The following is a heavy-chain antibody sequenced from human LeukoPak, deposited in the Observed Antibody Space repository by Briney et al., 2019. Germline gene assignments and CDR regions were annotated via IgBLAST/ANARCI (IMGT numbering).Heavy chain of an antibody. CDR3: ARGSDDVYGY. J-gene: IGHJ4*02. V-gene: IGHV4-31*03. D-gene: IGHD2/OR15-2a*01. Sequence: SQTLSLTCTVSGGFISSGGYYWSWIRQHPGKGLEWIGYIYYSGSTYYNPSLKSRVTISVDTSKNQFSLKLSSVTAADTAVYYCARGSDDVYGYWGQGTLVTVSS. CDR2: IYYSGST. CDR1: GGFISSGGYY.